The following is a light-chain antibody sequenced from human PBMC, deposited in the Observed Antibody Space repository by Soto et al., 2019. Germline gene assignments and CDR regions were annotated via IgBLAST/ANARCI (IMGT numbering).Light chain of an antibody. V-gene: IGKV1-5*01. J-gene: IGKJ1*01. CDR1: QTIGRW. CDR2: TAS. CDR3: QEYNNYWT. Sequence: DIQMTQSASTLSASLGDTVTITCRASQTIGRWLAWYQQKPGKAPRLLIYTASTLESGVPSRFSAGASGTEFTLTISSLNPDDFATYYCQEYNNYWTFGQGTKVDIK.